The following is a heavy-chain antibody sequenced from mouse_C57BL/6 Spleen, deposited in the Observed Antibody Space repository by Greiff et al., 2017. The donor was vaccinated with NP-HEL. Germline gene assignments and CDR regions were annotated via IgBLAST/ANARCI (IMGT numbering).Heavy chain of an antibody. Sequence: VQLQQPGAELVRPGSSVKLSCKASGYTFTSYWMDWVKQRPGQGLEWIGNIYPSDSETHYNQKFKDKATLTVDKSSSTAYMQLSSLTSEDSAVYYCARRYDYSLAYWGQGTLVTVSA. V-gene: IGHV1-61*01. D-gene: IGHD2-4*01. CDR1: GYTFTSYW. J-gene: IGHJ3*01. CDR2: IYPSDSET. CDR3: ARRYDYSLAY.